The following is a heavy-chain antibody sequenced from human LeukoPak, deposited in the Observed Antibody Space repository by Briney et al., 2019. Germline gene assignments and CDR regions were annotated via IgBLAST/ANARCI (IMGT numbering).Heavy chain of an antibody. Sequence: PSETLSLTCTVSGASISSNNYHWGWVRQPPGKGLEWIGSVSNSGSKHYNPSLKSRVTVFLDTSKNQFSLRLSSVTAADTAVYYCARLRYDILTGCFDYWGQGTLVTVSS. V-gene: IGHV4-39*01. J-gene: IGHJ4*02. CDR2: VSNSGSK. CDR1: GASISSNNYH. CDR3: ARLRYDILTGCFDY. D-gene: IGHD3-9*01.